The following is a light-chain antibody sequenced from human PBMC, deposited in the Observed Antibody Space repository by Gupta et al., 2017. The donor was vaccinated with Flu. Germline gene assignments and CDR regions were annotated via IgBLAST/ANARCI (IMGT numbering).Light chain of an antibody. CDR2: DSS. CDR3: QQYNTWPPIT. V-gene: IGKV3-15*01. CDR1: QYISSN. J-gene: IGKJ5*01. Sequence: EIVMTQSPATLSVSPGEGATLSCRASQYISSNLAWYQQKPGQAPRLLFYDSSTRAPGIPVRFSASGSGTEFALTISSLQSEDFAVYYCQQYNTWPPITFGQGTRLNIK.